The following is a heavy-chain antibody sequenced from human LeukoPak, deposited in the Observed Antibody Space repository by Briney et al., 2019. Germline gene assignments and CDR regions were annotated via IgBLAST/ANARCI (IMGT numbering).Heavy chain of an antibody. V-gene: IGHV3-23*01. J-gene: IGHJ4*02. CDR2: FGGSGGGP. Sequence: EGSLRLSCAASGFSFSVYAMNWVRQAPGKGLEWVSSFGGSGGGPWHAASVKGRFSISRDNSKNTLYLQMSSLSDEDTALYYCAKARGATVYDPADHWGQGILVTVSS. CDR3: AKARGATVYDPADH. D-gene: IGHD3-16*01. CDR1: GFSFSVYA.